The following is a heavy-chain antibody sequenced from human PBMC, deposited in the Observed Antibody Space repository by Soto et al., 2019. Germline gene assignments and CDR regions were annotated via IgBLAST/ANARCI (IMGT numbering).Heavy chain of an antibody. D-gene: IGHD1-26*01. V-gene: IGHV1-46*01. J-gene: IGHJ5*01. Sequence: ASVKVSCKAPEDTFTSHYINWLRQASGQGLEWMGIINPNGCSTRYAQKFQGSVTFTSDTPASTVYLELRSLRSDDTAFYYCARSSGGVFGIIIEGSNWFGSWGQGTLVTVSS. CDR2: INPNGCST. CDR1: EDTFTSHY. CDR3: ARSSGGVFGIIIEGSNWFGS.